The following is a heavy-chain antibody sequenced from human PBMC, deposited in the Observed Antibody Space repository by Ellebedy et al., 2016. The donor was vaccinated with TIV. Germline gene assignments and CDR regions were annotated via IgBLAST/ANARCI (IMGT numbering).Heavy chain of an antibody. CDR1: GGSISSGGYY. CDR3: ARADPSMGYYYYYMDV. V-gene: IGHV4-31*03. Sequence: SETLSLTXTVSGGSISSGGYYWSWIRQHPGKGLEWIGYIYYSGSTYYNPSLKSRVTISVDTSKNQFSLKLSSVTAADTAVYYCARADPSMGYYYYYMDVWGKGTTVTVSS. D-gene: IGHD2-8*01. J-gene: IGHJ6*03. CDR2: IYYSGST.